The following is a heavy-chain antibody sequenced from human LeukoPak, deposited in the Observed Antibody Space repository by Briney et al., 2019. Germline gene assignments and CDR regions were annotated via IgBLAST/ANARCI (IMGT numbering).Heavy chain of an antibody. CDR1: GFTFSSYA. Sequence: GGSLRLSCAASGFTFSSYAMSWVRQAPGKGLEWVSAISGSGGSTYYADSVKGRFTTSRDNSKNTLYLQMNSLRPEDTAMYYCARDLVGSWSIDYWGQGTLVTVSS. J-gene: IGHJ4*02. CDR2: ISGSGGST. V-gene: IGHV3-23*01. CDR3: ARDLVGSWSIDY. D-gene: IGHD1-26*01.